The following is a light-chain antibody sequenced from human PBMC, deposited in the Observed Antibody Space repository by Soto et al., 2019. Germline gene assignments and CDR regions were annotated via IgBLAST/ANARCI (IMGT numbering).Light chain of an antibody. CDR2: EGN. CDR1: SSDVGNYHL. J-gene: IGLJ3*02. V-gene: IGLV2-23*01. Sequence: QSALTQPAFVSGSPGQSITFSCTGASSDVGNYHLVSWYQQHPGKAPKVIIYEGNKRPSGVSDRFSGSKSGDTASLTISGLRGDDEADYFCCSYAGSRAPVFGGGTKLTVL. CDR3: CSYAGSRAPV.